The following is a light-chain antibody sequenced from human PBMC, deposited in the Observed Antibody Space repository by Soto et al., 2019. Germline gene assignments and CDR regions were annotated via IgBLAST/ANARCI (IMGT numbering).Light chain of an antibody. V-gene: IGLV1-40*01. CDR3: LSNDSRLSGSA. CDR1: SSNIGAGYD. Sequence: QSVLTQPPSVSGAPGQRVTISCTGSSSNIGAGYDVHWYQQLPGTAPKLLIYGNSNRPSGVPDRFSGSKSGTSASLAITGRQVGEEVHYYCLSNDSRLSGSALGERPKLTVL. CDR2: GNS. J-gene: IGLJ3*02.